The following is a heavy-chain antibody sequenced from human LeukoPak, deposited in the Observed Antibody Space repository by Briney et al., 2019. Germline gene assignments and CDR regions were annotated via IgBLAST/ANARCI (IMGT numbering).Heavy chain of an antibody. V-gene: IGHV4-59*08. Sequence: PSETLSLTCTVSGGSISSYYWSWIRQPPGKGLEWIGHIYYSGSTNYNPSLKSRVTISVDTSKNQFSLKLSSVTAADTAVYYCARRLEGLFDPWGQGTLVTVSS. CDR2: IYYSGST. CDR3: ARRLEGLFDP. J-gene: IGHJ5*02. CDR1: GGSISSYY.